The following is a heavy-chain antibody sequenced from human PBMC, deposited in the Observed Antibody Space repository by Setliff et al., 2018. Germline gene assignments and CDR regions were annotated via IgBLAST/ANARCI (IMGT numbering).Heavy chain of an antibody. CDR2: INPSGGST. Sequence: ASVKVSCKASGYTFTSYYMHWVRQAPGQGLEWMGIINPSGGSTSYAQKFQDRVTMTRDTSTSTVYMELSSLRSGDTAMYYCARDQGHGITAAGPDFWGQGTLVTVSS. D-gene: IGHD6-13*01. V-gene: IGHV1-46*01. CDR3: ARDQGHGITAAGPDF. CDR1: GYTFTSYY. J-gene: IGHJ4*02.